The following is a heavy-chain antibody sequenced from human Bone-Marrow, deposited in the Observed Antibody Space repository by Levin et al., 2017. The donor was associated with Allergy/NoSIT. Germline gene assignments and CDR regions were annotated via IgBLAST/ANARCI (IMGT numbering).Heavy chain of an antibody. D-gene: IGHD2-15*01. J-gene: IGHJ6*03. Sequence: RAGGSLRLSCKASGYIFIDFYMHWVRQAPGQGLEWVGRINPNSAGINYAQKFQGRVAMTRDTSISTVYMELSRLRSDDTAVYYCARRGPSASNSPRGYYYMDVWGEGTTVTVSS. CDR2: INPNSAGI. V-gene: IGHV1-2*06. CDR1: GYIFIDFY. CDR3: ARRGPSASNSPRGYYYMDV.